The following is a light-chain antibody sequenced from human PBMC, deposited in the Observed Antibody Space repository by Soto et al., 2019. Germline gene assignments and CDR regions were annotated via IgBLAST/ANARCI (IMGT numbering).Light chain of an antibody. CDR2: EVN. CDR1: SNDVGGYNL. Sequence: QSALTQPASVSGSPGQSITLSCTGTSNDVGGYNLVSWFQQHPGKAPKLMISEVNKRPSGVSNRFSGSKSANTASLTISGLQAEGEADYYCCSHVGGSSPQWVFGGGTKLTVL. V-gene: IGLV2-23*02. CDR3: CSHVGGSSPQWV. J-gene: IGLJ3*02.